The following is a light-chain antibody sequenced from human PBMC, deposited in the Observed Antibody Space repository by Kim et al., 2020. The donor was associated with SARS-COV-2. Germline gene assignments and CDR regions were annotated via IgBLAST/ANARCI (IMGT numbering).Light chain of an antibody. CDR2: AAS. CDR1: QSISTY. J-gene: IGKJ2*01. Sequence: SASVVDRVTITCRASQSISTYLIWYQQKPGKAPKLLIYAASSLQSGVPSRFSGSGSGTDFTLTISSLQPDDFATYYCQQSYTTPRTFGQGTKLEI. CDR3: QQSYTTPRT. V-gene: IGKV1-39*01.